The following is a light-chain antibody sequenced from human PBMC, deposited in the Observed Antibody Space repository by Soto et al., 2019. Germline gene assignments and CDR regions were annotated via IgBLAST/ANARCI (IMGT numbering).Light chain of an antibody. CDR2: DNN. Sequence: QSVLTQSPSVSAAPGQKVTISCSGSSSNIGNNYVSWYQQLPGTAPKLLIYDNNKRPSGIPDRFSGSTSGTSATLGITGLQTGDEADYYCGTWDSSLSVVVFGGGTKLTVL. CDR1: SSNIGNNY. CDR3: GTWDSSLSVVV. V-gene: IGLV1-51*01. J-gene: IGLJ2*01.